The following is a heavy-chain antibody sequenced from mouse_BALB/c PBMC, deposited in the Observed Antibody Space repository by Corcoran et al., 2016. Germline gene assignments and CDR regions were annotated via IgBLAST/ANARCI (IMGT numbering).Heavy chain of an antibody. Sequence: DEQLQESGPGLVKPSQALSLTCSVTGYSITSGYYWNWIRQFPGNKLEWMGYISYDGSNNYNPSLKNRISITRDTSKNQFFLKLNSVTTEDTATYYCARGATAMDYWGQGTSVTVSS. CDR3: ARGATAMDY. J-gene: IGHJ4*01. CDR2: ISYDGSN. CDR1: GYSITSGYY. V-gene: IGHV3-6*02. D-gene: IGHD1-1*01.